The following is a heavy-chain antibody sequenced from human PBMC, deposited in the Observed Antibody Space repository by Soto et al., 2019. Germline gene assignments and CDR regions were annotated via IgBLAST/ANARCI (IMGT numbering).Heavy chain of an antibody. Sequence: LRLSCAASGFTFRNYWMSWVRQDPGKGLEWVANIKDDGNEKYSVDSVRGRFTISRDNAQNSLYLQMNSLRVEDTAIYYCVRERIGWGICSGTSCLDYWGQGTRVTVSS. D-gene: IGHD2-2*01. CDR2: IKDDGNEK. V-gene: IGHV3-7*03. CDR1: GFTFRNYW. J-gene: IGHJ4*02. CDR3: VRERIGWGICSGTSCLDY.